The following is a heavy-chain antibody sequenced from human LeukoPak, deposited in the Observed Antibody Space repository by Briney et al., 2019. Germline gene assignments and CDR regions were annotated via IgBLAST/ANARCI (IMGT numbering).Heavy chain of an antibody. Sequence: GGSLRLSCAASGFTFSSYDMHWVRQAPGRGLEGVSAIGIAGDTYYPDSVKGRFTISKENAKNSMYLQMNSLKDVDTAVYYCIRGGIQVSGIDAFDIWGQGTMVTVSS. V-gene: IGHV3-13*01. CDR2: IGIAGDT. D-gene: IGHD5/OR15-5a*01. CDR1: GFTFSSYD. J-gene: IGHJ3*02. CDR3: IRGGIQVSGIDAFDI.